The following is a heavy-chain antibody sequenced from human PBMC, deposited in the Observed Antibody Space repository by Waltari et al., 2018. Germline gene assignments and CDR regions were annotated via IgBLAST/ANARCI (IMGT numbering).Heavy chain of an antibody. J-gene: IGHJ5*02. D-gene: IGHD4-17*01. CDR1: GGTFSSYT. Sequence: QVQLVQSGAEVKKPGSSVKVSCKASGGTFSSYTISWVRQAPGQGLEWMGRSIPSLGIANDAQKFQGRVTITADKSTSTAYMELSSLRSEDTAVYYCARGTTVAHWFDPWGQGTLVTVSS. CDR3: ARGTTVAHWFDP. CDR2: SIPSLGIA. V-gene: IGHV1-69*02.